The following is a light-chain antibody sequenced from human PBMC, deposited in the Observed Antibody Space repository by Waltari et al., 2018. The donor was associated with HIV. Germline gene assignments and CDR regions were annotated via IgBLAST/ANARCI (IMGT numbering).Light chain of an antibody. CDR1: QDISYF. J-gene: IGKJ4*01. CDR2: AAS. V-gene: IGKV1-27*01. CDR3: QKYDDAPLT. Sequence: DIQMTQFPSSLSASVGARVTFTSQASQDISYFLALYQQKPRKVPILLIYAASTLHSAVPSRFSGSRSGTEFNLNSNSLQPEDVATYYCQKYDDAPLTFGGGTKVEI.